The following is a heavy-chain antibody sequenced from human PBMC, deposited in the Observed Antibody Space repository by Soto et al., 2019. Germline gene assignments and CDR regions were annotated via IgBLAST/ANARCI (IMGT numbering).Heavy chain of an antibody. CDR2: IYYSGSP. D-gene: IGHD3-9*01. Sequence: QVQLQESGPGLVKPSETLSLTCTVSGGSISSYYWSWIRQPPGKGLEWIGYIYYSGSPNYNTSLKSRVTISVDTSKHQFSLKLSSVTAADTAGYYCARRVLDILSGYNWFDPWGQGTLVTVSS. J-gene: IGHJ5*02. CDR1: GGSISSYY. CDR3: ARRVLDILSGYNWFDP. V-gene: IGHV4-59*08.